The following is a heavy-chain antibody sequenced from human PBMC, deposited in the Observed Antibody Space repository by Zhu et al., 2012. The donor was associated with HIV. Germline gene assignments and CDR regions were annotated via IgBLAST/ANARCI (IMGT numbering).Heavy chain of an antibody. V-gene: IGHV4-38-2*02. Sequence: VRLQESGPGLVKPSETLSLTCTVSGYSISSGYYWGWIRQPPGKGLEWIGSIYHSGSTYYNPSLKSRVTISVDTSKNQFSLKLSSVTAADTAVYYCARDTYYYGSGSDFDYWGQGTLVTVSS. CDR1: GYSISSGYY. CDR2: IYHSGST. J-gene: IGHJ4*02. D-gene: IGHD3-10*01. CDR3: ARDTYYYGSGSDFDY.